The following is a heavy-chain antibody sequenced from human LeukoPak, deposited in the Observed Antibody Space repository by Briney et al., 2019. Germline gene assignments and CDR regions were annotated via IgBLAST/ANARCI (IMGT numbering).Heavy chain of an antibody. CDR1: GGSISSSSYY. J-gene: IGHJ4*02. D-gene: IGHD6-6*01. V-gene: IGHV4-39*01. CDR2: IYYSGTT. CDR3: ARQSMSIAAPFDY. Sequence: PSEALSLTCTVSGGSISSSSYYWGWIRQPPGKGLEWIGTIYYSGTTYYNPSLKSRVTISVDTSKNQFSLNLISVTAADTAVYYCARQSMSIAAPFDYWGQGTLVTVSS.